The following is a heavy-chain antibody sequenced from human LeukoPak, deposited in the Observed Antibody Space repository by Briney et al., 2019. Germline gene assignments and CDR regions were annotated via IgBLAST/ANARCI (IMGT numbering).Heavy chain of an antibody. V-gene: IGHV3-48*03. J-gene: IGHJ4*02. Sequence: PGGSLRLSCAASGFTFGSYEMSWVRQAPGKGLEWVSYISSSGSTIYYADSVKGRFTISRDNAKNSLYLQMNSLRAEDTAVYYCASSLGATTDYWGQGTLVTVSS. CDR3: ASSLGATTDY. CDR1: GFTFGSYE. D-gene: IGHD1-26*01. CDR2: ISSSGSTI.